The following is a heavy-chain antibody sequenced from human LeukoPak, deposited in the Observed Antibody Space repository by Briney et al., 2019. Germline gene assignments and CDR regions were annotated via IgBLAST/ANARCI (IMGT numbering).Heavy chain of an antibody. CDR1: GFTSRSYW. V-gene: IGHV3-7*03. Sequence: GGSLRLSCAVSGFTSRSYWMNWVRQAPGKGLEWVADIKQDGSEKYYVDSVKGRFTISRDNAKSSLYLQMNSLRVEDTAMYYCARLIVGATDYWGQGTLVTVSS. CDR3: ARLIVGATDY. D-gene: IGHD1-26*01. J-gene: IGHJ4*02. CDR2: IKQDGSEK.